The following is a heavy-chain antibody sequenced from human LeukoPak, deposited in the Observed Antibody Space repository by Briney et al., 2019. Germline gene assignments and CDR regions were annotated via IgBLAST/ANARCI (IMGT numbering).Heavy chain of an antibody. J-gene: IGHJ4*02. D-gene: IGHD1-26*01. CDR3: ARGANSGSYFSAFDY. CDR2: IIPIFGTA. Sequence: AASVKVSCTASGYTFTSYYMHWVRQAPGQGLEWMGGIIPIFGTANYAQKFQGRVTITADESTSTAYMELSSLRSEDTAVYYCARGANSGSYFSAFDYWGQGTLVTVSS. V-gene: IGHV1-69*13. CDR1: GYTFTSYY.